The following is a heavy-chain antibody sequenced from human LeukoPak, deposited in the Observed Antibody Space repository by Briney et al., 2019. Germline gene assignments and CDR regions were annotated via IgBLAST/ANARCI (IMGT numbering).Heavy chain of an antibody. CDR2: LSAGGGIT. J-gene: IGHJ4*02. D-gene: IGHD6-13*01. CDR1: GFTFGSVG. V-gene: IGHV3-23*01. Sequence: GGSLRLSCAASGFTFGSVGMSWVRQAPGKGLEWVSGLSAGGGITYYADSVKGRFNISRDNAKNTLYLQMNSLRADDTAIYYCAKDRQQLANLDYWGQGTLVTVSS. CDR3: AKDRQQLANLDY.